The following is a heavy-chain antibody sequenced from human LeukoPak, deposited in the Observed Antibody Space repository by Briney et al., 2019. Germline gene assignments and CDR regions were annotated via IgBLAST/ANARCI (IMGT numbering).Heavy chain of an antibody. CDR3: ARGIVVPAAVFDY. V-gene: IGHV4-59*11. CDR1: GGSISSHY. J-gene: IGHJ4*02. D-gene: IGHD2-2*01. Sequence: SETLSLTCTVSGGSISSHYWSWIRQPPGKRLEWIGYIYYSGSTNYNPSLKSRVTISVDTSKNQFSLKLSSVTAADTAVYYCARGIVVPAAVFDYWGQGTLVTVSS. CDR2: IYYSGST.